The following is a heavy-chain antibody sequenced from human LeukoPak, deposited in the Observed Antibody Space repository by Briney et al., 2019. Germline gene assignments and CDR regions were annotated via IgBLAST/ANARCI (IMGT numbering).Heavy chain of an antibody. D-gene: IGHD2-15*01. CDR2: SNDNNGNT. CDR1: GYTFPSYG. J-gene: IGHJ4*02. Sequence: ASVKVSCKASGYTFPSYGIGWVRQAPGQGLDWMGWSNDNNGNTIYAQKFQDRVTMTTDTPTSTAYMELRSLRSDDTAVYYCTRDLPLGSLGGSTFDTWGQGTLVTVSS. CDR3: TRDLPLGSLGGSTFDT. V-gene: IGHV1-18*01.